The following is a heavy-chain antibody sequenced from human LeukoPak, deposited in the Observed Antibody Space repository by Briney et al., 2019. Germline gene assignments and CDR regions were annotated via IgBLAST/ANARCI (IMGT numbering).Heavy chain of an antibody. CDR2: IYTSGST. CDR1: GGSISSYY. Sequence: SETLSLTCTVSGGSISSYYWSWIRQPAGKGLEWIGRIYTSGSTNYNPSLKSRVTMSVDTSKNQFSLKLSSVTAADTAVYYCARDLRYWGLKRFDPWGQGALVTVSS. D-gene: IGHD2-15*01. J-gene: IGHJ5*02. CDR3: ARDLRYWGLKRFDP. V-gene: IGHV4-4*07.